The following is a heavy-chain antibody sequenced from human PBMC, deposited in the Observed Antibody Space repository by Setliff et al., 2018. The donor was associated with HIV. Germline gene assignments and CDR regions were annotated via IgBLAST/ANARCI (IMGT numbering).Heavy chain of an antibody. Sequence: TLSLTCAVYGGSLSNSYYNWIRQPPGKGLEWIRQISHSGTTSYNSSLKSRVVMSVDSSKNQFSLTLTSLTAADTAIYYCARHQRLPGLQPPYWYFDLWGRGTLVTVSS. J-gene: IGHJ2*01. CDR1: GGSLSNSY. D-gene: IGHD6-25*01. CDR2: ISHSGTT. CDR3: ARHQRLPGLQPPYWYFDL. V-gene: IGHV4-34*01.